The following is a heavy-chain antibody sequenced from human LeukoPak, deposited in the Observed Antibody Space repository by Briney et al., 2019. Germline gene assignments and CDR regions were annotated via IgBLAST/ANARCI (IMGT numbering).Heavy chain of an antibody. V-gene: IGHV3-74*01. Sequence: QPGGSLRLSCAASGFTISDYWMHWVRQAPGKGLVWVSRSNSDGSSISYADSVKGRFTISRDNSKNTLYLQMNSLRAEDTAVYYCAREQQQLVPDHWFDPWGQGTLVTVSS. CDR1: GFTISDYW. D-gene: IGHD6-13*01. CDR2: SNSDGSSI. J-gene: IGHJ5*02. CDR3: AREQQQLVPDHWFDP.